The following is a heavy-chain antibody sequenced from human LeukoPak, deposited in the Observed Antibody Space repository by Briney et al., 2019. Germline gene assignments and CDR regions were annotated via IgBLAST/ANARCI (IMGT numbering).Heavy chain of an antibody. J-gene: IGHJ4*02. D-gene: IGHD2-15*01. CDR3: ATKGYCSGGSCYEGLDY. CDR1: GGSISSSSYS. V-gene: IGHV4-39*01. Sequence: SETLSLTCTVSGGSISSSSYSWGWIRQPPGKGLEWIGSIYYSGSTYYNPSLKSRVTISVDTSKNQFSLKLSSVTAADTTVYYCATKGYCSGGSCYEGLDYWGQGTLVTVSS. CDR2: IYYSGST.